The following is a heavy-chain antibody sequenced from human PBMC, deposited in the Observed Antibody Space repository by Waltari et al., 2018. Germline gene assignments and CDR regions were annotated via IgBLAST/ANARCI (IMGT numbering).Heavy chain of an antibody. V-gene: IGHV4-34*01. CDR2: INHSGTT. D-gene: IGHD3-10*01. CDR3: ARVGDYASGSPRFDY. Sequence: QVQLQQWGAGLLKPSETLSLTCAVYGGSFTDPSWTWLRKPPGKGLEWIGEINHSGTTNYNPALKSRVSISVDTSKNQFSLKLNSVTAADTAVYYCARVGDYASGSPRFDYWGQGTLVTASS. CDR1: GGSFTDPS. J-gene: IGHJ4*02.